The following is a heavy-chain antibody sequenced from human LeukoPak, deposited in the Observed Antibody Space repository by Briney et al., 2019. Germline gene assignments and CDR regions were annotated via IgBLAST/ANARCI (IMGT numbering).Heavy chain of an antibody. CDR3: VKYNSGLYDF. J-gene: IGHJ4*02. Sequence: GGSLRLSCSASGLTFSNYAFHWVRQAPGKGLECASAISNNGDSTYYADSVKGRFTISRDNPNKTLYLQMSSLRAEDTAVYYCVKYNSGLYDFWGQGILVTVSS. V-gene: IGHV3-64D*06. CDR1: GLTFSNYA. CDR2: ISNNGDST. D-gene: IGHD1-14*01.